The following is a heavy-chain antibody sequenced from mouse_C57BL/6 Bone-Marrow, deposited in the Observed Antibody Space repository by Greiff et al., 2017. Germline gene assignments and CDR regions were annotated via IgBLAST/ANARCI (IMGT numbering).Heavy chain of an antibody. J-gene: IGHJ2*01. CDR1: GYTFTSYW. V-gene: IGHV1-55*01. CDR3: ARWGGRYYCDD. Sequence: VQLQQPGAELVKPGASVKMSCKASGYTFTSYWMTWVKQRPGQGLEWIGDIYPGSGSTNYNEKFKSKATLTVDTSSSTAYMQLSSLTYEDSAVYYCARWGGRYYCDDWGQGTTLTVSS. CDR2: IYPGSGST.